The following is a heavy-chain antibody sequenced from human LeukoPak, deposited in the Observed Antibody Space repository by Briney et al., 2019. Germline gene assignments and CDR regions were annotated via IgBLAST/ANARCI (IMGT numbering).Heavy chain of an antibody. CDR3: AKGPQLNSGYHPAY. D-gene: IGHD3-22*01. V-gene: IGHV3-23*01. J-gene: IGHJ4*02. CDR1: GFTFSSAA. Sequence: GGSLSLSCAASGFTFSSAAMIWVRPAPPGGLEWVSTITGSDDRTYFAASVKDRFTISRDYSKNTLHLQMNSLRVEDTAIYYCAKGPQLNSGYHPAYWGQGTLVTVSS. CDR2: ITGSDDRT.